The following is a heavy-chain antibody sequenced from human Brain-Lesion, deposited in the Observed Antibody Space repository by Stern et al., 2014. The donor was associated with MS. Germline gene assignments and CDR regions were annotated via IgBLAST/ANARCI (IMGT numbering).Heavy chain of an antibody. V-gene: IGHV2-5*02. J-gene: IGHJ4*02. CDR3: AHRNYGGNSGFDS. Sequence: QVTLKESGPTLLKPTQTLTLTCSFSGFSLRTSGANVGWIRQPPGKALEWLAVIYWDDEKGYSPSLETRLTLTKDNPKNQEGLKMTNMDPVDPTQYYRAHRNYGGNSGFDSWGQGTLVIVSS. D-gene: IGHD4-23*01. CDR1: GFSLRTSGAN. CDR2: IYWDDEK.